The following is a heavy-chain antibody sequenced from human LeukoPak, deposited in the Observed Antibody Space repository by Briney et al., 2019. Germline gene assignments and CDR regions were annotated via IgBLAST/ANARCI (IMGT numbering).Heavy chain of an antibody. CDR2: INGDGSST. CDR1: TLTFSNYW. D-gene: IGHD3-3*01. V-gene: IGHV3-74*01. CDR3: AKDHSEWLFYYFDN. Sequence: PGGSLRLSCAASTLTFSNYWMHWVRQAPGKGLVWVSRINGDGSSTAYADSVKGRFTISRDNAKNTLYLQMNSLRAEDTAVYYCAKDHSEWLFYYFDNWGQGTLVTISS. J-gene: IGHJ4*02.